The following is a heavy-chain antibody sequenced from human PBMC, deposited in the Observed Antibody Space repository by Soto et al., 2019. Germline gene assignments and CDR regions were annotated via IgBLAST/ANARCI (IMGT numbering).Heavy chain of an antibody. D-gene: IGHD5-12*01. CDR2: INHSGST. Sequence: SETLSLTCAVYGGSFSGYYWSWIRQPPGKGLEWIGEINHSGSTNYNPSLKSRVTISVDTSKNQFSLKLSSVTAADTAVYYCARGSRGYSGYAAGYYYYGMDVRGQGTTVTVSS. J-gene: IGHJ6*02. CDR3: ARGSRGYSGYAAGYYYYGMDV. CDR1: GGSFSGYY. V-gene: IGHV4-34*01.